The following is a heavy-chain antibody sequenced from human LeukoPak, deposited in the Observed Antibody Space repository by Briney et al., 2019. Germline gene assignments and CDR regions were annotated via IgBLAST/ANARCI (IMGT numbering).Heavy chain of an antibody. J-gene: IGHJ4*02. D-gene: IGHD6-13*01. V-gene: IGHV2-5*02. CDR1: GFSLSTSGVG. CDR3: AHRPSSSSWYAGDGKTLEGLYYFDY. Sequence: SGPTLVNPTQTLTLTCTFSGFSLSTSGVGVGWIRQPPGKALEWLALIYWDDDKRYSPSLKSRLTITKDTSKNQVVLTMTNMDPVDTATYYCAHRPSSSSWYAGDGKTLEGLYYFDYWGQGTLVTVSS. CDR2: IYWDDDK.